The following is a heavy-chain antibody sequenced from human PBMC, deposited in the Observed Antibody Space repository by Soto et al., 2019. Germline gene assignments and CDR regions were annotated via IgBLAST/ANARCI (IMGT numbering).Heavy chain of an antibody. D-gene: IGHD5-18*01. CDR3: AKEGEMATARYYYYGMDV. CDR1: GFTFSSHV. CDR2: ISGSGGST. J-gene: IGHJ6*02. Sequence: GGSLRLSCAASGFTFSSHVMSWVRQAPGKGLEWVSAISGSGGSTYYADSVKGRFTISRDNSKNTLYLQMNSLRAEDTAVYYCAKEGEMATARYYYYGMDVWGQGTTVTVSS. V-gene: IGHV3-23*01.